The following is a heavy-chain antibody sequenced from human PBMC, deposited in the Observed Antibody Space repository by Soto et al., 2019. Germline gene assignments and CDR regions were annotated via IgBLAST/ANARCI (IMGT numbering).Heavy chain of an antibody. Sequence: GGALRVSCAASGFSFSHYWMHWVRQAPGKGLVWASRISPDGRTTTYADSVKGRFTISRDNAKSTLYLQMNSLTVEDGAVYYCADSWLPTSYWGPGTLVTVSS. V-gene: IGHV3-74*01. J-gene: IGHJ4*02. CDR1: GFSFSHYW. D-gene: IGHD3-10*01. CDR2: ISPDGRTT. CDR3: ADSWLPTSY.